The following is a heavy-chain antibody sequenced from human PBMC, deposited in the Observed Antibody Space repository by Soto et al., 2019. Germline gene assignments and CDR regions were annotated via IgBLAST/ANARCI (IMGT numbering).Heavy chain of an antibody. CDR2: ISSSSSTT. V-gene: IGHV3-48*02. CDR1: GFTFRSYS. CDR3: ARGVVGGTTD. Sequence: GSLRLSCAASGFTFRSYSMNWVRQSPGKGLEWVSYISSSSSTTYYADSVKGRFTISRDNAENSLYLQMNSLRDEDTALYYCARGVVGGTTDWGQGTLVTVSS. D-gene: IGHD1-26*01. J-gene: IGHJ4*02.